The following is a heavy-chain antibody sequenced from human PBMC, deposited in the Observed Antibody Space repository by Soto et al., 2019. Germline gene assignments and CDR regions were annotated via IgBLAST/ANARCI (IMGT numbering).Heavy chain of an antibody. D-gene: IGHD6-6*01. CDR2: IIPTFGTA. Sequence: GASVKVSCKASGDTFSTYTITWMRQAPGQGLEWMGGIIPTFGTANYAQKLQGRVTITADESTSTAYMELSSLRSEDTAVYYCAREYSSSFEDAFDIWGQGTMVTVSS. J-gene: IGHJ3*02. CDR3: AREYSSSFEDAFDI. CDR1: GDTFSTYT. V-gene: IGHV1-69*13.